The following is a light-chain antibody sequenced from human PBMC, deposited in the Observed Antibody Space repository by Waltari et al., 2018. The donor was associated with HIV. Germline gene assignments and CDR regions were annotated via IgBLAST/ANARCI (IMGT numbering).Light chain of an antibody. V-gene: IGLV3-1*01. Sequence: SYELTQPPSVSVSPGQTVSITCSGDNLGDKYTSWYQQKPGQSPVLVIYQDIKRSSGIPGRFSGSNSGNSATLTISGTQTMDEADYYCQVWDSSTAVIFGGGTKLTVL. CDR2: QDI. CDR3: QVWDSSTAVI. CDR1: NLGDKY. J-gene: IGLJ2*01.